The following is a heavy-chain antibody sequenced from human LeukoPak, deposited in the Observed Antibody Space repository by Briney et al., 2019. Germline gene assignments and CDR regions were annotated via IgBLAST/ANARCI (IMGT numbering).Heavy chain of an antibody. CDR1: GFSLSTSGMR. CDR3: ARILGDQLFDY. V-gene: IGHV2-70*04. J-gene: IGHJ4*02. D-gene: IGHD4-17*01. CDR2: IDWDDDK. Sequence: SGPALVKPTQTLTLTCTFSGFSLSTSGMRVSWIRQPPGKALEWLARIDWDDDKFCSTSMKPRLTISKDTSKNQVVLTMTNMDPVDTATYYCARILGDQLFDYWGQGTLVTVSS.